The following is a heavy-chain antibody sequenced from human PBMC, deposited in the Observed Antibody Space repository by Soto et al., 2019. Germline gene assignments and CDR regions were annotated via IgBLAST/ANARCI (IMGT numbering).Heavy chain of an antibody. J-gene: IGHJ5*02. CDR1: GFTFSSYG. V-gene: IGHV3-33*01. Sequence: QVQLVESGGGVVQPGRSLRLSCAASGFTFSSYGMHWVRQAPGKGLEWVAVIWYDGSNKYYADSVKGRFTISRDNSKNSLYLQINSLRDEDTAVYYCEIDPGYCSSTSCYRGFWLDPWGQGTLVTVSS. D-gene: IGHD2-2*01. CDR2: IWYDGSNK. CDR3: EIDPGYCSSTSCYRGFWLDP.